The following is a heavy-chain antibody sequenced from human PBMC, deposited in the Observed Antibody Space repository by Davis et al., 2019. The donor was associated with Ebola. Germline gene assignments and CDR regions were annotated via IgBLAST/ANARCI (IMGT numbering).Heavy chain of an antibody. Sequence: MPGGSLRLSCTVSGGSISTDYWSWIRQPPGKGLEWIAYMYNGGSANYNPSLKSRVTISADTSKNQFSLKLNSVTAADTAVYYCARDSRALRGGMDVWGQGTTVTVSS. CDR1: GGSISTDY. V-gene: IGHV4-59*12. J-gene: IGHJ6*02. D-gene: IGHD3-10*01. CDR3: ARDSRALRGGMDV. CDR2: MYNGGSA.